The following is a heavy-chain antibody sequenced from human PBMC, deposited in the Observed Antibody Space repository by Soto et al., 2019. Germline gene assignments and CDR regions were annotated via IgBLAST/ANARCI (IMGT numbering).Heavy chain of an antibody. V-gene: IGHV4-31*03. D-gene: IGHD3-10*01. Sequence: QVQLQESGPGLVKPSQTLSLTCTVSGGSISSGGYYWSWIRQHPGKGLEWIGYIYYSGSTYYNPSLKSRVTISVDTSKNQFSPKLSSVTAADTAVYYCARDRRFRWFGELFSAFDIWGQGTMVTVSS. CDR1: GGSISSGGYY. CDR3: ARDRRFRWFGELFSAFDI. J-gene: IGHJ3*02. CDR2: IYYSGST.